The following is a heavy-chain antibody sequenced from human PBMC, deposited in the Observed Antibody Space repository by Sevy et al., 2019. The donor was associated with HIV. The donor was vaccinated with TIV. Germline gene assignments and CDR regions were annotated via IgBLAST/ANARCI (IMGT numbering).Heavy chain of an antibody. Sequence: GGSLRLSCAASGFTFSSYGMLWVRQAPGKGLEWVAVISYDGSNKYYADSVKGRFTISRDNSKNTLYLQMNSLRAEDTAVYYCAKALMTTVIGNAFDIWGQGTMVTVSS. CDR3: AKALMTTVIGNAFDI. J-gene: IGHJ3*02. V-gene: IGHV3-30*18. D-gene: IGHD4-17*01. CDR2: ISYDGSNK. CDR1: GFTFSSYG.